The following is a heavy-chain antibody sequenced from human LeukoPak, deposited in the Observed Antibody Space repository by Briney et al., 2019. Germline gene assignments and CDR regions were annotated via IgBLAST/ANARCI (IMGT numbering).Heavy chain of an antibody. CDR3: ARRTAAGRFHP. D-gene: IGHD1-14*01. CDR1: GGSISGSRYN. CDR2: SYYSGST. Sequence: KPLEALSLTCTVSGGSISGSRYNCVWVRQPPGKGLEWIGTSYYSGSTYYNPSLKSRDTISVDTYKNPFPLNLGSVTAADTAVYYCARRTAAGRFHPWGQGTLVTVSS. J-gene: IGHJ5*02. V-gene: IGHV4-39*01.